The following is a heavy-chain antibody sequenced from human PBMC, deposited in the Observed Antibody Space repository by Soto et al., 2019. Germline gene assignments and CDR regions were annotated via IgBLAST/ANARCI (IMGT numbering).Heavy chain of an antibody. CDR1: GFDITGKY. V-gene: IGHV3-66*01. D-gene: IGHD6-13*01. Sequence: GGSLRLSCAVSGFDITGKYMSWVRQAPGKGLEWVSLLYAGGSTFYADSVKGRFTISRDTSKSTVYLQMNNLRADDTGVYFCARGYSSTWFLDYWGQGTLVTVSS. J-gene: IGHJ4*02. CDR3: ARGYSSTWFLDY. CDR2: LYAGGST.